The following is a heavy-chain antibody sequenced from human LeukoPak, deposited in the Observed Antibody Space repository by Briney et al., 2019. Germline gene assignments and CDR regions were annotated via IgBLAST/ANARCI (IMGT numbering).Heavy chain of an antibody. CDR2: INPNSGGT. V-gene: IGHV1-2*02. D-gene: IGHD6-13*01. J-gene: IGHJ4*02. Sequence: GASVKVSCKASGYTFTGYYMHWVRQAPGQGLEWMGWINPNSGGTNYAQKFQGRVTMTRDTSISTAYMELSRLRSDDTAVYYCARDLSSSWYDGLYYFDYWGQGTLVTVSS. CDR3: ARDLSSSWYDGLYYFDY. CDR1: GYTFTGYY.